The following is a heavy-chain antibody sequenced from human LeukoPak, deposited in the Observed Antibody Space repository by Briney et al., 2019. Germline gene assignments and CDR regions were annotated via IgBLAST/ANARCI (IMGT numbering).Heavy chain of an antibody. Sequence: GGSLRLSCEASGFTFSSYTINWFRQPPGKGLEWVSSISSSSSYIYYADSVKGRFTISRDNAKNSLYLQMNSLRAEDTAVYYCARVGYVVAATWDYWGQGTLVTVSS. J-gene: IGHJ4*02. CDR1: GFTFSSYT. V-gene: IGHV3-21*01. D-gene: IGHD2-15*01. CDR2: ISSSSSYI. CDR3: ARVGYVVAATWDY.